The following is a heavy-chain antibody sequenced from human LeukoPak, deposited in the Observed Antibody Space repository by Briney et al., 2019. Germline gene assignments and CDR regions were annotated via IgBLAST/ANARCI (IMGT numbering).Heavy chain of an antibody. CDR1: GGSLSSSSYY. CDR3: ARDSHNNYYDSSGDIKGFDP. Sequence: SETLSLTCTVSGGSLSSSSYYWGWFRKPPGKGLEWFGSIYYSGSTYYHPSLKSRVTISVDTSKNQFSLKLSSVTAADTAVYYCARDSHNNYYDSSGDIKGFDPWGQGTLVTVSS. J-gene: IGHJ5*02. CDR2: IYYSGST. D-gene: IGHD3-22*01. V-gene: IGHV4-39*07.